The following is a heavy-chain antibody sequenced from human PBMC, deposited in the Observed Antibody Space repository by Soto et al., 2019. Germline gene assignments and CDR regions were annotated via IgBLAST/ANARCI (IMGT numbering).Heavy chain of an antibody. CDR2: INPITGGT. V-gene: IGHV1-2*02. CDR1: GYTFTIYY. Sequence: VASVKVSCKASGYTFTIYYIHWVRQAPGQGLEWMGWINPITGGTNYAPKFQGRVTMTRDTSITTAYMELSRLRSDDTAVYYCARNYYDSSDRDYLDYWGQGTPVTASS. CDR3: ARNYYDSSDRDYLDY. J-gene: IGHJ4*02. D-gene: IGHD3-22*01.